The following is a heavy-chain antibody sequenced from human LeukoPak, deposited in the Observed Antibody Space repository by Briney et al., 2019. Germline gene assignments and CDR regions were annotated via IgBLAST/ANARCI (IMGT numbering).Heavy chain of an antibody. D-gene: IGHD1-26*01. CDR1: GGSISSYY. CDR2: IYYSGST. V-gene: IGHV4-59*01. Sequence: PSETLSLTCTVSGGSISSYYWSWIRQPPGKGLEWIGYIYYSGSTNYNPSLKSRVTISVDTSKNQFSLKLSSVTAADTAVYYCARFVPVVGATYFDYWGQGTLVTVSS. J-gene: IGHJ4*02. CDR3: ARFVPVVGATYFDY.